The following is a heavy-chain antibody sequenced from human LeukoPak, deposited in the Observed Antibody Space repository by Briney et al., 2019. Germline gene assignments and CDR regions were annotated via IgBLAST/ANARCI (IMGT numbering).Heavy chain of an antibody. CDR3: ATAPLYCSSTACYEFPLDH. Sequence: GESLKISCKGSGYRFTSYWIGWVRQMPGKGLEWMGIIYPGDSDTRYSPSFQGQVTISADKSISTAYLQWSSLKASDTAMYYCATAPLYCSSTACYEFPLDHWGQGTLVTVSS. CDR1: GYRFTSYW. V-gene: IGHV5-51*01. J-gene: IGHJ4*02. CDR2: IYPGDSDT. D-gene: IGHD2-2*01.